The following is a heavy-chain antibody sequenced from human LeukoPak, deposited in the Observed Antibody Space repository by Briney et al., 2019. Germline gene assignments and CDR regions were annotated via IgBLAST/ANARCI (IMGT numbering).Heavy chain of an antibody. CDR2: INHSGST. Sequence: SETLSLTCAVYGGSFSGYYWSWIRQPPGKGLEWIGEINHSGSTNYNPSLKSRVTISVNTSKNQFSLKLSSVTAADTAVYYCARPPRVGATSNYYYYYMDVWGKGTTVTISS. D-gene: IGHD1-26*01. CDR3: ARPPRVGATSNYYYYYMDV. J-gene: IGHJ6*03. CDR1: GGSFSGYY. V-gene: IGHV4-34*01.